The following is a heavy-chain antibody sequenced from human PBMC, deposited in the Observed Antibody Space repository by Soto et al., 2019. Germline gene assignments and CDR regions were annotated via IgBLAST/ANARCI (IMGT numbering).Heavy chain of an antibody. Sequence: KTSETLSLTCIVSGGSISSSSYYWGWIRQPPGKGLGWIGSIYYSGSTYYNPSLKSRVTISVDTSKNQFSLKLSSVTAADTAVFYCARHRARNWFDPWGQGXLVTVYS. J-gene: IGHJ5*02. CDR3: ARHRARNWFDP. CDR1: GGSISSSSYY. V-gene: IGHV4-39*01. D-gene: IGHD6-6*01. CDR2: IYYSGST.